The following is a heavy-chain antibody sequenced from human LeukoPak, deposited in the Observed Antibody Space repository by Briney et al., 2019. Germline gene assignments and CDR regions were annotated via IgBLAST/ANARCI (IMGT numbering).Heavy chain of an antibody. Sequence: GGSLRLSCAASGFTFSSYAMSWVRQAPGKGLEWVSTISSSGGYTYYADSVKGRFTISRDNSKNTLYLQMNSLRAEDTAVYYCARGRDYYYMDVWGKGTTVTVSS. CDR1: GFTFSSYA. J-gene: IGHJ6*03. V-gene: IGHV3-23*01. CDR2: ISSSGGYT. CDR3: ARGRDYYYMDV.